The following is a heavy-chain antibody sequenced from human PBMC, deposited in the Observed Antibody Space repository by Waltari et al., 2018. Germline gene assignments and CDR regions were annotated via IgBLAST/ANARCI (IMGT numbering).Heavy chain of an antibody. CDR1: GFTFSRYW. Sequence: EEQLVESGGGLAQPGESLRLSCAASGFTFSRYWMAWFRQAPGKGLVWVSRINSDGSSTTYADSVKGRFTISRDNAKNTLYVQMNRLRAEDTAVYYCARVATKTYSSPVPGRPYYYGLDVWGQGTTVTVSS. D-gene: IGHD6-19*01. CDR3: ARVATKTYSSPVPGRPYYYGLDV. CDR2: INSDGSST. V-gene: IGHV3-74*01. J-gene: IGHJ6*02.